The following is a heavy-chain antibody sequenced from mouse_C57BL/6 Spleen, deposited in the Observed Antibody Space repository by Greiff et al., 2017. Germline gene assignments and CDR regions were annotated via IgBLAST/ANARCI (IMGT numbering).Heavy chain of an antibody. Sequence: VQLQQSGPELVKPGASVKISCKASGYTFTDYYMNWVKQSHGKSLEWIGDINPNNGGTSYNQKFKGKATLTVDKSSSTAYMELRSLTSGDSAVYYCARDYGSSFYFDYWGQGTTLTVSS. J-gene: IGHJ2*01. D-gene: IGHD1-1*01. CDR3: ARDYGSSFYFDY. V-gene: IGHV1-26*01. CDR2: INPNNGGT. CDR1: GYTFTDYY.